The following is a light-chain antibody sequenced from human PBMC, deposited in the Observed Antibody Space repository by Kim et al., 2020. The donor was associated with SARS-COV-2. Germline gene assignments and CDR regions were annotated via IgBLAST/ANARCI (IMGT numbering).Light chain of an antibody. CDR3: QQYDKLPLT. J-gene: IGKJ4*02. CDR1: QAIDNY. CDR2: VAS. Sequence: ASVGDKVTITGQASQAIDNYLNWFHQRPGKAPKLLIYVASNSEKGVPSRFSGSGYGKFFTLTISGLQPEDIGTYYCQQYDKLPLTFGGGTKVDIK. V-gene: IGKV1-33*01.